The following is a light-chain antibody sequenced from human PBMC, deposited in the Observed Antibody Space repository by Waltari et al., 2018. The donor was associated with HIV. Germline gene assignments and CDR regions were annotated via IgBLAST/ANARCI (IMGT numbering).Light chain of an antibody. J-gene: IGLJ3*02. CDR1: SSDVGGYNY. CDR2: DVS. V-gene: IGLV2-14*03. CDR3: SSYTSINTWV. Sequence: TQPASVSGSPGQSITISCTGTSSDVGGYNYVSWYQQHPGKAPKLMIFDVSNRPSGVSNRFSGSKSGNTASLTISGLQAEDEADYYCSSYTSINTWVFGTGTKLTVL.